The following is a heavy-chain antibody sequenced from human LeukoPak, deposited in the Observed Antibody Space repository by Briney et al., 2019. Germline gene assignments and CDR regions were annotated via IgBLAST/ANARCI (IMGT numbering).Heavy chain of an antibody. CDR2: FYPGDSGP. CDR1: GYSFTSYC. V-gene: IGHV5-51*01. Sequence: GESLKISCKVSGYSFTSYCIGWVRQIPGKGLEWMGIFYPGDSGPTYSPSFQGQVTISVDKSISTAYLQWSSLQASDTAMYYCGMSGDRVPLQDDVFDVWGQGTMVTVST. J-gene: IGHJ3*01. CDR3: GMSGDRVPLQDDVFDV. D-gene: IGHD1-26*01.